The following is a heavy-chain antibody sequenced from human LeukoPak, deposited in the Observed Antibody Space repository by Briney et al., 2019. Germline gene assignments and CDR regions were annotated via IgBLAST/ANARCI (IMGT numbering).Heavy chain of an antibody. CDR3: ARVFDGTTWVSYYYYYMDV. Sequence: GGSLRLSCAASGFTFSSYSMNWVRQAPGKWLEWVSSISSSSSYIYYADSVKGRFTISRDNAKNSLYLQMNSLRAEDTAVYYCARVFDGTTWVSYYYYYMDVWGKGTTVTVSS. D-gene: IGHD1-7*01. V-gene: IGHV3-21*01. CDR2: ISSSSSYI. CDR1: GFTFSSYS. J-gene: IGHJ6*03.